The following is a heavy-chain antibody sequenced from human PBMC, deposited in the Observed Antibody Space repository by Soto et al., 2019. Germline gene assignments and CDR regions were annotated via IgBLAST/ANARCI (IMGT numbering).Heavy chain of an antibody. CDR1: GFTFSSYA. CDR3: AKDGGYAYYDGSVYYFAY. CDR2: ISGSTGST. D-gene: IGHD3-22*01. Sequence: GGSLRLSCAASGFTFSSYAMSWVRQAPGKGLEWVSAISGSTGSTYYADSVKGRFTISRDNSKNTLYLQMNSLRAEDTAVYYYAKDGGYAYYDGSVYYFAYWGKGTLVTVSS. V-gene: IGHV3-23*01. J-gene: IGHJ4*02.